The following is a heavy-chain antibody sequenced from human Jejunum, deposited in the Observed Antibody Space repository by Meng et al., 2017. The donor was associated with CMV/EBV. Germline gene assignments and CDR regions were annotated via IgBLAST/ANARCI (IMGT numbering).Heavy chain of an antibody. V-gene: IGHV1-2*02. J-gene: IGHJ4*02. CDR2: INPNSGGT. D-gene: IGHD6-13*01. CDR1: GYTFTGNY. CDR3: ARDGYSSSFDY. Sequence: CKASGYTFTGNYMHWVRQAPGKGLEWMGWINPNSGGTTYAQKFQGRVTLTRDTSISTAYMELSRLRSDDTAVYYCARDGYSSSFDYWGQGTLVTVSS.